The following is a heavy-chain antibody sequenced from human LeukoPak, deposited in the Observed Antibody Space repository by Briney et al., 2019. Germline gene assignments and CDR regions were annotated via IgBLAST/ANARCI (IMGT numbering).Heavy chain of an antibody. CDR3: AREAAAGIYPCPNYYYYGMDV. Sequence: GGSLRVSCAASGFTLSSYGMHWVRPAPGKGLGGGAGIWDDGSNKYYADSVKGRFTISRDNSKNTLYLQMNSLRAEDTAVYYCAREAAAGIYPCPNYYYYGMDVWGQGTTVTVSS. J-gene: IGHJ6*02. V-gene: IGHV3-33*01. D-gene: IGHD6-13*01. CDR1: GFTLSSYG. CDR2: IWDDGSNK.